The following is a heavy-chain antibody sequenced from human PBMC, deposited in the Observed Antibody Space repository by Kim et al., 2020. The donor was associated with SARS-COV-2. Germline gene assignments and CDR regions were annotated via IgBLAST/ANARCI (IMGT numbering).Heavy chain of an antibody. J-gene: IGHJ4*02. Sequence: KFQGRVTMPRDTSTSTVYMELSSLRSEDTAVYYCARGGTVGATSPLGDYWGQGTLVTVSS. D-gene: IGHD1-26*01. CDR3: ARGGTVGATSPLGDY. V-gene: IGHV1-46*01.